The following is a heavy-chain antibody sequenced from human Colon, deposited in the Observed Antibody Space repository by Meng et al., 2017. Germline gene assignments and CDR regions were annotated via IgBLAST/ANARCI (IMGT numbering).Heavy chain of an antibody. Sequence: QVQRQDLGPGLLKPSGTLSLTCAVSGTSISRSNWWTWVRQAPGKGLEWIGEIYHIGSTNYNPSLKSRVTILVDESKNEFSLKLTSVTAADTAVYYCARENDSGNSYDHWGRGTLVTVSS. V-gene: IGHV4-4*02. CDR3: ARENDSGNSYDH. D-gene: IGHD3-10*01. CDR1: GTSISRSNW. CDR2: IYHIGST. J-gene: IGHJ4*02.